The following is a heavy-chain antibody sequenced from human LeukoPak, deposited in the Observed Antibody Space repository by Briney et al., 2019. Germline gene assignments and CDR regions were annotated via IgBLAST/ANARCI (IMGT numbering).Heavy chain of an antibody. D-gene: IGHD3-16*02. Sequence: SVKVSCQASGGTFISYAFSWVRQAPGQGLEWMGGIIPIFGTSNYAQTLQGRVTITADKSTSTAYMEQSSLRSEDTAVYYCARDRPFSFGGVIVNLMGNWFDPWGQGTLVTVSS. CDR2: IIPIFGTS. V-gene: IGHV1-69*06. J-gene: IGHJ5*02. CDR1: GGTFISYA. CDR3: ARDRPFSFGGVIVNLMGNWFDP.